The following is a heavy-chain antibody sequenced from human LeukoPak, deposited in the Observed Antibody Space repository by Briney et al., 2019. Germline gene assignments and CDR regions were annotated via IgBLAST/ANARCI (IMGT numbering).Heavy chain of an antibody. Sequence: GGSLRLSCAASGFTFSSYAMSWVRQAPGKGLEWVSAISGSGGSTYYADPVKGRFTISRDNSKNTLYLQMNSLRAEDTAVYYCAKAHYDSSGYYYAFDYWGQGTLVTVSS. CDR3: AKAHYDSSGYYYAFDY. V-gene: IGHV3-23*01. CDR1: GFTFSSYA. CDR2: ISGSGGST. D-gene: IGHD3-22*01. J-gene: IGHJ4*02.